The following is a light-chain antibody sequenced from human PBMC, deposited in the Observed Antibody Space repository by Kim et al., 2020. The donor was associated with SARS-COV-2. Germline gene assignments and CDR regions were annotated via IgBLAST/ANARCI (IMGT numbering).Light chain of an antibody. V-gene: IGKV3-15*01. J-gene: IGKJ4*01. CDR2: DTS. CDR1: QSFSSR. Sequence: SPGERVTLSCRASQSFSSRLALFQQRPGQAPRLVIYDTSTRATGIPARFSGSGSGTEFTLTISSLESEDSAVYYCQQYNSWPLTFGGGTKVDIK. CDR3: QQYNSWPLT.